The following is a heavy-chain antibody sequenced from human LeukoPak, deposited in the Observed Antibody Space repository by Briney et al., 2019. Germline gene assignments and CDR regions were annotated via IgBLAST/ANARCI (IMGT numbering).Heavy chain of an antibody. Sequence: RTSETLSLTCTVSRGSINNQYWSWIRQPAGKGLEWIGRMYTNGESDYNPSLKSWVAMSVDTSKNQFSLKLSPVTAADTAVYYCASIVGATTIDYWGQGTLVTVSS. CDR2: MYTNGES. J-gene: IGHJ4*02. D-gene: IGHD1-26*01. CDR3: ASIVGATTIDY. V-gene: IGHV4-4*07. CDR1: RGSINNQY.